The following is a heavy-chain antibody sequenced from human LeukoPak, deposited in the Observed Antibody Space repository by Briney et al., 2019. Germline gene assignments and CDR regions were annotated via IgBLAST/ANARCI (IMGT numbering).Heavy chain of an antibody. Sequence: ASVKVSCKASGYTFTSYGISWVRQAPGQGLEWMGWISAYNGNTNYAQKLQGRVTMTTDTSTSTAYMELRSLRSDDTAVYYCARTLRFGESYYYYYMDVWGKGTTVTVSS. J-gene: IGHJ6*03. CDR1: GYTFTSYG. CDR3: ARTLRFGESYYYYYMDV. CDR2: ISAYNGNT. V-gene: IGHV1-18*01. D-gene: IGHD3-10*01.